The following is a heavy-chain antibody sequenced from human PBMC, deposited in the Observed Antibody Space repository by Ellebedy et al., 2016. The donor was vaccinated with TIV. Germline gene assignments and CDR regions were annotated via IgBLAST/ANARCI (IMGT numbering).Heavy chain of an antibody. CDR1: GFTVSSYA. CDR2: MSYDGTNK. D-gene: IGHD6-13*01. J-gene: IGHJ4*02. V-gene: IGHV3-30*01. CDR3: AKDGRIAATGHFDY. Sequence: GESLKISXAASGFTVSSYAMHWVRQAPGKGLEWVAVMSYDGTNKKYADAVKGRFTISRDNSKNTLYLQMNRLRTEDTAMYYCAKDGRIAATGHFDYWGQGTLVTVSS.